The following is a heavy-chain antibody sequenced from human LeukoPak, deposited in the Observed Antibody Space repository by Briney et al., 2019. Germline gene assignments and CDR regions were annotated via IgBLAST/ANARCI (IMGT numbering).Heavy chain of an antibody. CDR3: ASSPVIAVAFDY. V-gene: IGHV1-69*01. CDR1: GGTFSSYA. D-gene: IGHD6-19*01. CDR2: IIPIFGTA. Sequence: GASVKVSCKASGGTFSSYAISWVRQAPGQGLEWMGGIIPIFGTANYAQKFQGRVTITADESTSTAYMGLSSLRSEDTAVYYCASSPVIAVAFDYWGQGTLVTVSS. J-gene: IGHJ4*02.